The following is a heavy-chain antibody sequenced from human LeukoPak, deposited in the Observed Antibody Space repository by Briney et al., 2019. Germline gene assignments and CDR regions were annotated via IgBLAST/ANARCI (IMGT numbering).Heavy chain of an antibody. V-gene: IGHV1-2*02. CDR3: ARDHRWGPDY. Sequence: GASVKVSCQALGYTFTDHYFHWLRQAPGQGIEWMGWIHPGRGDTNIAQKFQGRVSLTRDMSISTAYMELSRLTSDDTAVYYCARDHRWGPDYWGQGTLV. D-gene: IGHD5-24*01. J-gene: IGHJ4*02. CDR1: GYTFTDHY. CDR2: IHPGRGDT.